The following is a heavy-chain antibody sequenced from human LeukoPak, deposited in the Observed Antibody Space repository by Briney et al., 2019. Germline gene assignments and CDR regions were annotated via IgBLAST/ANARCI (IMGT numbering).Heavy chain of an antibody. J-gene: IGHJ6*02. D-gene: IGHD3-10*01. CDR1: GFTFSSYW. V-gene: IGHV3-7*03. CDR3: AKDRAIGFAESDGMDV. Sequence: GGSLRLSCAASGFTFSSYWMNWARQAPGKGLEWVASINHNGNVNYYVDSVKGRFTISRDNAKNSLYLQMSNLRAEDTAVYYCAKDRAIGFAESDGMDVWGQGTTVTVSS. CDR2: INHNGNVN.